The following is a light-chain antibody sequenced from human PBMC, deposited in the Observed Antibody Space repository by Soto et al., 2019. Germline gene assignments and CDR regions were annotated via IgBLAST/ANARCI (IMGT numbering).Light chain of an antibody. J-gene: IGKJ5*01. CDR2: GAS. CDR3: QQYNNWPPT. CDR1: QSVSSSY. Sequence: EIVLTQSPGTLSLSPGERATLSCRASQSVSSSYLAWYQQKPGQAPRLLIYGASNRATGIPDRFSGSGSGTELTLTISSLQSDDFAVYHCQQYNNWPPTFGHGTRLEIK. V-gene: IGKV3-20*01.